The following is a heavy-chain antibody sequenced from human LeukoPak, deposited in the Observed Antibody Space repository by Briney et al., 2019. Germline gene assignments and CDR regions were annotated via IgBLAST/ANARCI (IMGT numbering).Heavy chain of an antibody. V-gene: IGHV1-2*02. CDR2: INPNSGAT. CDR1: GYTFTGYY. D-gene: IGHD1-1*01. Sequence: ASVKVSCEASGYTFTGYYIHWVRQAPGQGLEWMGWINPNSGATHYAQKFQGRVTMTRDVSVSSAYLELNRLRSDDTAMYFCTRTYNWDDGNWFDPWGQGTLVTVSS. J-gene: IGHJ5*02. CDR3: TRTYNWDDGNWFDP.